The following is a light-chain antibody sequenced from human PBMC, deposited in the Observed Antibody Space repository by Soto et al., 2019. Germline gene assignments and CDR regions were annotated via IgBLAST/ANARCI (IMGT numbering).Light chain of an antibody. J-gene: IGKJ2*01. V-gene: IGKV1-5*01. CDR2: DAS. Sequence: DIQMTQSPSTLSASVGDRVIITCRASQNINTWLAWYQQKPGKAPNLLIYDASNLQSGVPLRFSGSGSGTEFTLTISSLQPDDFATYYCQQYNSYWYTFGQGTRLEIK. CDR3: QQYNSYWYT. CDR1: QNINTW.